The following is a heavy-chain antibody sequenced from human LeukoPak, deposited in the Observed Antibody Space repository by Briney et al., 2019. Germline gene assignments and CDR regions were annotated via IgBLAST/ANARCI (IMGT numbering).Heavy chain of an antibody. CDR1: GYTFTSYD. CDR2: MNPNSGNT. D-gene: IGHD3-16*02. J-gene: IGHJ4*02. CDR3: ARGMMITFGGVIVHDY. V-gene: IGHV1-8*01. Sequence: GASVEVSCKASGYTFTSYDINWVRQATGQGLEWMGWMNPNSGNTGYAQKFQGRVTMTRNTSISTAYMELSSLRSEDTAVYYCARGMMITFGGVIVHDYWGQGTLVTVSS.